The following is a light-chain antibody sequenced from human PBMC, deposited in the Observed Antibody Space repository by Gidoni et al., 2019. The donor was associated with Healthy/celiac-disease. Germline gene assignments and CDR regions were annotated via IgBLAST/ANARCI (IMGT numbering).Light chain of an antibody. J-gene: IGKJ1*01. CDR3: QQYGSSSGA. CDR2: GAS. CDR1: QAVSNSY. V-gene: IGKV3-20*01. Sequence: ESVLTQSPGTLSLSPGARATLSCRASQAVSNSYLAWYVQKPGQDPRRLIYGASNRATGTPDRFSGSWSWTDFTLTISRLEPEDFATYYCQQYGSSSGAFGQGTKVEIK.